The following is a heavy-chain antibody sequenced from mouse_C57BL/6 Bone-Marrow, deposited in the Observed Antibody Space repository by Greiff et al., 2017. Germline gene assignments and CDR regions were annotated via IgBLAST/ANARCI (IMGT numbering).Heavy chain of an antibody. V-gene: IGHV1-64*01. CDR2: IHPNSGST. CDR3: ARSQGYFDY. J-gene: IGHJ2*01. CDR1: GYTFTSYW. Sequence: QVQLQQPGAELVKPGASVKLSCKASGYTFTSYWMHWVKQRPGQGLEWIGMIHPNSGSTNYNEKFTSKATLTVDKSSSTAYMQLSSLTSEDSAVYYCARSQGYFDYWGQGTTLTVSS.